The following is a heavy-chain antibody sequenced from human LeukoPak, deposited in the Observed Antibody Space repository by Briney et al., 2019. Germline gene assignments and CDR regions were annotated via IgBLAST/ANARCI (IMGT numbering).Heavy chain of an antibody. Sequence: KPGGSLRLACAASGFTFSSYSMNWVRQAPGKGLEWVSIISSSTSYIYYADSVKGRFTISRDNAKNSLYLQMNTLRAEDTAVYYCARSRDYYDSSGYDCWGRGTLVTVSS. CDR1: GFTFSSYS. V-gene: IGHV3-21*01. D-gene: IGHD3-22*01. J-gene: IGHJ4*02. CDR2: ISSSTSYI. CDR3: ARSRDYYDSSGYDC.